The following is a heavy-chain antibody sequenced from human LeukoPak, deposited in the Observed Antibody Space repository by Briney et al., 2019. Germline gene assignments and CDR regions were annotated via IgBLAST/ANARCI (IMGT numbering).Heavy chain of an antibody. V-gene: IGHV6-1*01. J-gene: IGHJ4*02. CDR1: GDSVPSNSAA. D-gene: IGHD4-17*01. CDR2: TYYRSKWYN. CDR3: ARHGADYGDYVFDY. Sequence: SQTLSLTCAISGDSVPSNSAAWNWIRQSPSRGLEWLGRTYYRSKWYNDYAVSVKSRITINPDTSKNRFSLQLNSVTPEDTAVYYCARHGADYGDYVFDYWGQGTLVTVSS.